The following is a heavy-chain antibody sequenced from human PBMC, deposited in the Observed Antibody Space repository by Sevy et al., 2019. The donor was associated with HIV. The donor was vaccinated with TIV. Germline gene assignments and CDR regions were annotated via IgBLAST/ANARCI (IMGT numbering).Heavy chain of an antibody. J-gene: IGHJ3*02. D-gene: IGHD3-10*01. Sequence: GESLKISCAASGFTFSSYWMHWVRQAPGKGLVWVSRINSDGSSTSYADSVKGRFTISRDNAKNTLYLQMNSLRAEDTAVYYCARDGSGSYFAFDIWGQGTMVTVSS. V-gene: IGHV3-74*01. CDR2: INSDGSST. CDR3: ARDGSGSYFAFDI. CDR1: GFTFSSYW.